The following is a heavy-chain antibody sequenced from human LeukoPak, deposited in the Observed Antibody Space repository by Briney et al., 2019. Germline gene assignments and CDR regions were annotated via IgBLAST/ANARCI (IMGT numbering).Heavy chain of an antibody. CDR2: ISGNGART. CDR3: AKVAEMDTILGKFDN. CDR1: GFSFGDYW. D-gene: IGHD5-24*01. J-gene: IGHJ5*02. Sequence: GGSLRLSCAASGFSFGDYWMSWVRQAPGKGLEWVSAISGNGARTYYADSVKGRFTISRDNSKNTLYLQMNSLRAEDTAVYYCAKVAEMDTILGKFDNWGQGTLVTVSS. V-gene: IGHV3-23*01.